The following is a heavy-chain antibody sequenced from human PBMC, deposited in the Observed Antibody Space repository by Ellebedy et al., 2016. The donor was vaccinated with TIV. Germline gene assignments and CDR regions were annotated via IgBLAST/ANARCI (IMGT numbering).Heavy chain of an antibody. CDR1: GYSFTGYY. CDR3: ARHLESRWLIHGGDY. V-gene: IGHV1-2*02. D-gene: IGHD3-16*01. Sequence: AASVKVSCKASGYSFTGYYIHWVRQAPGQGLEWMGWINPYNGNTTYAQKYQGRVTMTTDSSTRTSYMELSSLTSDDTAIYYCARHLESRWLIHGGDYWGQGSLVTVSS. J-gene: IGHJ4*02. CDR2: INPYNGNT.